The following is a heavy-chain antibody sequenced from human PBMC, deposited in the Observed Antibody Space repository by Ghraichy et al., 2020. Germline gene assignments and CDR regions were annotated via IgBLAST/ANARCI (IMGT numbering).Heavy chain of an antibody. V-gene: IGHV4-39*07. CDR2: VYFRGST. Sequence: ETLSLTCRVSGGSISTTRNEWAWIRQPPGKGLEWIGNVYFRGSTYYNPFLQSRVTISVDTSKDQFSLRLDSVTAADTALYYCARVNTLVRGGRGWFDPWGQGTLVIVSS. CDR1: GGSISTTRNE. D-gene: IGHD3-10*01. CDR3: ARVNTLVRGGRGWFDP. J-gene: IGHJ5*02.